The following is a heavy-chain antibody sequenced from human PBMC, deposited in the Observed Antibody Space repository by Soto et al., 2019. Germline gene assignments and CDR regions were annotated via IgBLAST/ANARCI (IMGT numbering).Heavy chain of an antibody. CDR1: GFTFSSYA. D-gene: IGHD3-9*01. V-gene: IGHV3-23*01. CDR3: AKDGNPIPYLTGYYRLGWFDP. CDR2: ISGSGGST. J-gene: IGHJ5*02. Sequence: WSLRLSCAASGFTFSSYAMSWVRQAPGKGLEWVSAISGSGGSTYYADSVKGRFTISRDNSKNTLYQQMNSLRAEDTAVYYCAKDGNPIPYLTGYYRLGWFDPWGQGTLVTVSS.